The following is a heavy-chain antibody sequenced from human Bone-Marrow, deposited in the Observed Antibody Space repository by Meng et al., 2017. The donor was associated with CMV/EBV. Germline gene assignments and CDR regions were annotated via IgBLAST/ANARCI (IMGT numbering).Heavy chain of an antibody. CDR2: ISYDGNNK. J-gene: IGHJ4*02. CDR1: GFIFSSYT. V-gene: IGHV3-30-3*01. CDR3: ARGGAGSSGWSIILSDY. Sequence: GESLKISCAVSGFIFSSYTLHWVRQAPGKGLEWVALISYDGNNKYYADSVRGRFTISRDNSKNTHFMQMQSLRPEDTAVYYCARGGAGSSGWSIILSDYWGQGTLVTVSS. D-gene: IGHD6-19*01.